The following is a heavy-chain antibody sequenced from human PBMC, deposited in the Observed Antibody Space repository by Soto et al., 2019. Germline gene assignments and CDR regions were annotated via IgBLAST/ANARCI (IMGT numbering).Heavy chain of an antibody. CDR2: IYYSGST. D-gene: IGHD3-9*01. CDR3: ARGPYYDILTGYSPNFDY. J-gene: IGHJ4*02. Sequence: SETLSLTCTVSGGSISSYYWSWIRQPPGKGLEWIGYIYYSGSTNYNPSLKSRVTISVDTSKNQFSLKLSSVTAADTAVYYCARGPYYDILTGYSPNFDYWGQGTLVSVSS. CDR1: GGSISSYY. V-gene: IGHV4-59*12.